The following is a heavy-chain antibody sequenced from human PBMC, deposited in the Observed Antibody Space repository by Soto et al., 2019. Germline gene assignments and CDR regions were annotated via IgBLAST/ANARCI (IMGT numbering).Heavy chain of an antibody. CDR1: GYTFSSYG. J-gene: IGHJ6*02. CDR2: ISGYNGNT. CDR3: ARDRGGDGMDV. D-gene: IGHD3-16*01. Sequence: QVQLVQSGAEVKKPGASVKVSCKASGYTFSSYGISWVRQAPGQGLEWMGWISGYNGNTNYAQKLQGRVTMTIDTSTRTGYMELRSLRSDDTAVYSRARDRGGDGMDVWGQGTTVTVSS. V-gene: IGHV1-18*01.